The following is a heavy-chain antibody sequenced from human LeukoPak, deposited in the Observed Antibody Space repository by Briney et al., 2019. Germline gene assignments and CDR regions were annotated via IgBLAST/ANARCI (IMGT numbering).Heavy chain of an antibody. CDR1: GFTFSSYE. Sequence: GGSLRLSCATSGFTFSSYEMNWVRQAPGKVLGCVSPITTTSYPSYADSGKGRFTISRDNARNSVYLQMSSMRVDDTALYYCTRDGSAWLRDYWGQGTLVTVSS. V-gene: IGHV3-21*01. D-gene: IGHD6-19*01. CDR2: ITTTSYP. J-gene: IGHJ4*02. CDR3: TRDGSAWLRDY.